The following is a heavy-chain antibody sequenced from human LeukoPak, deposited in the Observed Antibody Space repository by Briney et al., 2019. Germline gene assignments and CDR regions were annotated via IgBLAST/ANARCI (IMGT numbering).Heavy chain of an antibody. Sequence: ASVKVSCKVSGYTLTELSMHWVRQAPGKGLEWMGGFDPEDGETIYAQKFQGRVTMTEDTSTDTAYMELSSLRSEDTAVYYCATASPVLRFLEWLLAYWGQGTLVTVSS. CDR3: ATASPVLRFLEWLLAY. CDR2: FDPEDGET. J-gene: IGHJ4*02. D-gene: IGHD3-3*01. CDR1: GYTLTELS. V-gene: IGHV1-24*01.